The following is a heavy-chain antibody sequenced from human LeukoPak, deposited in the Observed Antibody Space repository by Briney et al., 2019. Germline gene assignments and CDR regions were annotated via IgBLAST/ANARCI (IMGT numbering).Heavy chain of an antibody. CDR1: GFTFSSYW. CDR2: IKQDGNEK. J-gene: IGHJ3*02. Sequence: GGSLRLSCAASGFTFSSYWMNWVRQAPGKGLEWVANIKQDGNEKYYVGSVKGRFTISRDNAKNSLYLQMNSLRVEDTAVYYCAKPITVSGATDGFDIWGQGTMLTVSS. CDR3: AKPITVSGATDGFDI. D-gene: IGHD3-3*01. V-gene: IGHV3-7*01.